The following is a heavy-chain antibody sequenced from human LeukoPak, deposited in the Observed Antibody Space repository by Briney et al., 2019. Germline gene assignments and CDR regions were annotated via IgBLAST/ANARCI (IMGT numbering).Heavy chain of an antibody. CDR1: GFTFSRYA. V-gene: IGHV3-23*01. J-gene: IGHJ4*02. D-gene: IGHD3-22*01. CDR2: ISGSGGSI. CDR3: AKAEGRYYYDSSGYYPY. Sequence: PGGSLRLSCAASGFTFSRYAMNWVRQAPGKGLQWVSVISGSGGSIYYADSMKGRFTISRDNSKNTLYLQMNSLRAEDTAVYYCAKAEGRYYYDSSGYYPYWGQGTLVTVSS.